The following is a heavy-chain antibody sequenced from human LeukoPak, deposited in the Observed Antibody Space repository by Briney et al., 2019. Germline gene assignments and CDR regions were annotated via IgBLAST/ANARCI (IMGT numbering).Heavy chain of an antibody. V-gene: IGHV3-23*01. J-gene: IGHJ4*02. CDR3: GRNDVAVAGTVSTCDY. CDR1: GFTFSSYA. CDR2: ISGSGGST. Sequence: GGSLRLSCAASGFTFSSYAMSWVRQAPGKGLEWVSAISGSGGSTYYADSVKGRFTISRDNSKNTLYLQMNSLRAEDTAVYYCGRNDVAVAGTVSTCDYWGQGTLVTVSS. D-gene: IGHD6-19*01.